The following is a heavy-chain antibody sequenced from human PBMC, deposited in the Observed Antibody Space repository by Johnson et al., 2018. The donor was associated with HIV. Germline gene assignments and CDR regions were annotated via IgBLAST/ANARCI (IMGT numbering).Heavy chain of an antibody. Sequence: QVQLVESGGGLVKPGGSLRLSCAASGFTFSDYYMSWIRQAPGKGLEWVAVISYDGSDKYYADSVKGRFTISRDTSKNTLYLQMNSLRAEDTAVYYCARENNWNYEEYGFDIWGQGTIVTVSS. J-gene: IGHJ3*02. D-gene: IGHD1-7*01. CDR2: ISYDGSDK. CDR1: GFTFSDYY. CDR3: ARENNWNYEEYGFDI. V-gene: IGHV3-30*03.